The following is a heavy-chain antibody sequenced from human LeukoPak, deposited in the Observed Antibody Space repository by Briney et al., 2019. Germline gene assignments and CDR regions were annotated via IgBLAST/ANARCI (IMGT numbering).Heavy chain of an antibody. CDR1: GGTSSSYA. CDR2: IIPIFGTA. V-gene: IGHV1-69*05. Sequence: SVKVSCKASGGTSSSYAISWVRQAPGQGLEWMGRIIPIFGTANYAQKFQGRVTITTDESTSTAYMELSSLRSEDTAVYYCASADSSGYYPHDYWGQGTLVTVSS. J-gene: IGHJ4*02. D-gene: IGHD3-22*01. CDR3: ASADSSGYYPHDY.